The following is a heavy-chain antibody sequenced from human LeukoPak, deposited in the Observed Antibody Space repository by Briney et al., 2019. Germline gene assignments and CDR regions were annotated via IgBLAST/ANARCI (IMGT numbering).Heavy chain of an antibody. D-gene: IGHD1-26*01. CDR1: GFSFSSYN. Sequence: GGTLRLSCAASGFSFSSYNMNWVPQTPGKGLEWVSSITCSSTYTFYADSVEGRFTISRDNARNSLYLQMNSLRAEDTAVYYCARDPYSGTYGDTYYYYMDVWGKGTTVTISS. CDR2: ITCSSTYT. V-gene: IGHV3-21*01. J-gene: IGHJ6*03. CDR3: ARDPYSGTYGDTYYYYMDV.